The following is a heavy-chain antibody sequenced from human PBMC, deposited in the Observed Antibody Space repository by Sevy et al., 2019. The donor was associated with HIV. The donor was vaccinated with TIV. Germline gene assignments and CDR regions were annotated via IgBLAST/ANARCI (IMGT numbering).Heavy chain of an antibody. D-gene: IGHD3-10*01. Sequence: SETLSLTCTVSGYSISSGYYWGWIRQPPGKGLEWIGSSLHSGSTYCNPSLESRVTISVDTSKNQFSLKMSSVTAADTAVYYCARGLYLDYWGQRILVTVSS. J-gene: IGHJ4*02. CDR1: GYSISSGYY. CDR3: ARGLYLDY. CDR2: SLHSGST. V-gene: IGHV4-38-2*02.